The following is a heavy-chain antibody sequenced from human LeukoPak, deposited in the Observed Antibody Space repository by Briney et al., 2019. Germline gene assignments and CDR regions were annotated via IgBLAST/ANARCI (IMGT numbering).Heavy chain of an antibody. V-gene: IGHV3-66*01. CDR3: ARVIVGAGIDYFDH. J-gene: IGHJ5*02. D-gene: IGHD6-13*01. Sequence: GGSLRLSCAASGFTVSSNYMSWVRQVPGKGLEWVSIIYSGGSPYDADSVRGRFTISRDNSKNTLYLQMSTLRVEDTAVYYCARVIVGAGIDYFDHWGQGTLVTVSS. CDR2: IYSGGSP. CDR1: GFTVSSNY.